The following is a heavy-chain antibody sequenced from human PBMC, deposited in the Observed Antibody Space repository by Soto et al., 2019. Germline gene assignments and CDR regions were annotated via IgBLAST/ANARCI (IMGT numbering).Heavy chain of an antibody. CDR1: GYTFTSYA. Sequence: QVQLVQSGAEVKKPGASVKVSCKASGYTFTSYAMHWVRQAPGQRLEWMGWINAGNGNTKYSQKLQGRVTITRDTSASTAYMELSSLRSEDTAVYYCARVGSGWYYYGMDVWGQGTTVTVSS. J-gene: IGHJ6*02. CDR2: INAGNGNT. V-gene: IGHV1-3*01. CDR3: ARVGSGWYYYGMDV. D-gene: IGHD6-19*01.